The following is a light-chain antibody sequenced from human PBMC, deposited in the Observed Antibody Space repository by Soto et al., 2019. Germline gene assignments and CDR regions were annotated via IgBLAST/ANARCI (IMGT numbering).Light chain of an antibody. CDR2: AAS. J-gene: IGKJ5*01. Sequence: EIVLTQSPATLSLSPGERATLSCRASQSVSTYLAWHQQKPGQAPRLLIYAASNGTTGIPARFSSSGSGTDFTLTISSLEPEDFAVYYCRQRSNWPITFGQGTRLEIK. CDR3: RQRSNWPIT. V-gene: IGKV3-11*01. CDR1: QSVSTY.